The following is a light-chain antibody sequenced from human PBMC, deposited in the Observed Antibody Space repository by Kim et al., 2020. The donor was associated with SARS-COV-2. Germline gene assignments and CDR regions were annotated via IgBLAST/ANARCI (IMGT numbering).Light chain of an antibody. CDR2: KDY. J-gene: IGLJ2*01. Sequence: SYELTQPSSMSVSPGQTASITCSGDKLGDKDVSWYQQRPGQSPILLIFKDYKRPSGIPERFSGSNSGNTATLTISGTQAMDEADYYCQAWDPYTPVVFGGGTQLTVL. CDR1: KLGDKD. CDR3: QAWDPYTPVV. V-gene: IGLV3-1*01.